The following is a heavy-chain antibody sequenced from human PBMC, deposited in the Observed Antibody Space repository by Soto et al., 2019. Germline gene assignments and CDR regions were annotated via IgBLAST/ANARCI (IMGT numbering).Heavy chain of an antibody. J-gene: IGHJ4*02. CDR3: ARHYNYALAF. CDR2: TDPSGSYT. Sequence: EVQLVQSGAEVKKHGESLKISCEVSGYSFTTYWISWVRQMPGKGLEWMGTTDPSGSYTNYSPSFQGRLTISTDKSISTAYLQWSSLRASDTAMYYCARHYNYALAFWGQGTLVTVSS. CDR1: GYSFTTYW. V-gene: IGHV5-10-1*01. D-gene: IGHD5-18*01.